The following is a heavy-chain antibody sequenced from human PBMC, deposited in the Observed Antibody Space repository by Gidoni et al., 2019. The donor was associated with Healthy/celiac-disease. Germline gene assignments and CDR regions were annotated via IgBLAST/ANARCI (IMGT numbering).Heavy chain of an antibody. V-gene: IGHV1-46*01. D-gene: IGHD5-18*01. Sequence: QVQLVQSGSEVTKPWASVNVSCKASGYTYTSYYMHWVRQAPGQVLEWMGIINPSGGSTSYAQKFQGRVIMTRETSTSTVYMELSSLRSEDTAVYDCARDDADTAMVTDYWGQGTLVTVSS. CDR3: ARDDADTAMVTDY. J-gene: IGHJ4*02. CDR1: GYTYTSYY. CDR2: INPSGGST.